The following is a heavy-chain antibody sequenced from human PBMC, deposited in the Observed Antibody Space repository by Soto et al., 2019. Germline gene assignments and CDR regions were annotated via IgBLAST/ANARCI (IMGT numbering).Heavy chain of an antibody. D-gene: IGHD3-22*01. J-gene: IGHJ5*02. CDR1: GGSISSSNW. V-gene: IGHV4-4*02. CDR2: IYHSGST. Sequence: QVQLQESGPGLVKPSGTLSLTCAVSGGSISSSNWWSWVRQPPGKGLEWIGEIYHSGSTNYNPSLKSRVTISVDKSKNQFSLKLSSVTAADTAVYYEARGETYYDSSGYNNWFDPWGQGTLVTVSS. CDR3: ARGETYYDSSGYNNWFDP.